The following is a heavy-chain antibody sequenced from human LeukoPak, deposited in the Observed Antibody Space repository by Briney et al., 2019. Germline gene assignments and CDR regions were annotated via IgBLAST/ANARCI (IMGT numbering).Heavy chain of an antibody. CDR2: IGPHSTFT. Sequence: GASVKVSCKSSGFTFTDHYIHWGRQGPGQGLEWMGYIGPHSTFTSSPQEFQGRVTMTRDASMSTAYMELTRLTSDDTAVYYCVREGEGPLSKDFDYWGQGALVTVSS. V-gene: IGHV1-2*02. J-gene: IGHJ4*02. CDR1: GFTFTDHY. CDR3: VREGEGPLSKDFDY. D-gene: IGHD2/OR15-2a*01.